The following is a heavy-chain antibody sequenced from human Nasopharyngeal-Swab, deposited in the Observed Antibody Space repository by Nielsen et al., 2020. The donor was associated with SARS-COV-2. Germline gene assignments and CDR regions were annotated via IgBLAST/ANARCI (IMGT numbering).Heavy chain of an antibody. CDR3: ARILAVAGTPDY. CDR2: IFSNDEK. Sequence: SGPTLVKPTETLTLTCTVSGFSLSNTRMGVSWIRQPPGKALEWLAHIFSNDEKSYSTSLKSRLTISKDTSKSQVVLTMTNMDPVDTATYYCARILAVAGTPDYWGQGTLVTVSS. J-gene: IGHJ4*02. D-gene: IGHD6-19*01. CDR1: GFSLSNTRMG. V-gene: IGHV2-26*01.